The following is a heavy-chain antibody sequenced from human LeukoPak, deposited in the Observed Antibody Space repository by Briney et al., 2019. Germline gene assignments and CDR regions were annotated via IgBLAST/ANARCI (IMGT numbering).Heavy chain of an antibody. Sequence: GGSLRLSCAASGFTFSSYSMNWVRQAPGKGREGVSGSSWNSGSIGYADSVKGRFTISRDNAKNSLYLQMNSLRAEDTALYYCAKDIGSSWFSYYFDYWGQGTLVTASS. CDR1: GFTFSSYS. D-gene: IGHD6-13*01. J-gene: IGHJ4*02. V-gene: IGHV3-9*01. CDR2: SSWNSGSI. CDR3: AKDIGSSWFSYYFDY.